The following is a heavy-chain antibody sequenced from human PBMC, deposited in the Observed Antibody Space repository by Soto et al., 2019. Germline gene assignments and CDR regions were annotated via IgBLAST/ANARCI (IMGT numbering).Heavy chain of an antibody. J-gene: IGHJ4*02. CDR1: GGSISSGGYY. CDR2: IYYSGST. V-gene: IGHV4-31*03. CDR3: AKTLGVITVITSFDH. D-gene: IGHD3-16*01. Sequence: KSSETLSLTCTVSGGSISSGGYYWSWIRQHPGKGLEWIGYIYYSGSTYHNPSLKSRVTISVDTSKNQFSLKLSSVTAADTAVYYCAKTLGVITVITSFDHWGQGTPVTVSS.